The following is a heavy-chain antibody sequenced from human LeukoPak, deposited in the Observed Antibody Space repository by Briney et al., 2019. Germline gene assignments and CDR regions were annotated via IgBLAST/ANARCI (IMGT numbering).Heavy chain of an antibody. V-gene: IGHV3-30*18. CDR2: ISYDGSNK. Sequence: GRSLRLSCVASGFTVSSYGMHWVRQAPGEGPEWVAFISYDGSNKYYADSVKGRFTIPRDNSKNTLYLQMNSLRAEDTAMYYCAKGVGATRIFDYWGQGTLVTVSS. CDR1: GFTVSSYG. J-gene: IGHJ4*02. D-gene: IGHD1-26*01. CDR3: AKGVGATRIFDY.